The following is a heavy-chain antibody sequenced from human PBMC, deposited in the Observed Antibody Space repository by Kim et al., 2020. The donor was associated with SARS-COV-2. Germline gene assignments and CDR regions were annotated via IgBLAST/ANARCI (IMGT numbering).Heavy chain of an antibody. CDR3: ARDNRFGSSPKNAFDI. V-gene: IGHV4-61*09. D-gene: IGHD3-10*01. CDR2: IYTSGST. CDR1: GGSISSSGYY. Sequence: SETLSLTCTVSGGSISSSGYYWSWIRQPAGKRLEWIGHIYTSGSTNYNFSVKNRVTISADTSKNQFSLTLGSVTAADTAVYYCARDNRFGSSPKNAFDIWGQGKMAPVSS. J-gene: IGHJ3*02.